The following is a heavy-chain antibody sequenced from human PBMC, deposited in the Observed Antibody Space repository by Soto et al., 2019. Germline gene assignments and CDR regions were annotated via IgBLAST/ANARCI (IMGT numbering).Heavy chain of an antibody. CDR3: ARDLGAVAGTSLLDY. Sequence: GGSLRLSCAASGFTFSSYAMSWVRQAPGKGLEWVSAISGNGGSTYYADSVKGRFTISRDNSKNTLYLQMNSLRAEDSAVYYCARDLGAVAGTSLLDYWGQGTLVTVSS. V-gene: IGHV3-23*01. J-gene: IGHJ4*02. D-gene: IGHD6-19*01. CDR2: ISGNGGST. CDR1: GFTFSSYA.